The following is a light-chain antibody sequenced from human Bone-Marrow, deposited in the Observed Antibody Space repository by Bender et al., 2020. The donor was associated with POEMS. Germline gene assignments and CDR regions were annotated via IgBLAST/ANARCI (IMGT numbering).Light chain of an antibody. CDR2: SSH. CDR3: AVWDDSLNGWV. J-gene: IGLJ3*02. V-gene: IGLV1-44*01. Sequence: QPVVTQPPSASGTPGQRVTISCSGGSSNIGAHAVNWYQHLPGTAPKLLIYSSHRRPSEVPDRFSGSRSGTSASLAISGLQSEDEADYYCAVWDDSLNGWVFGGGTKLTVL. CDR1: SSNIGAHA.